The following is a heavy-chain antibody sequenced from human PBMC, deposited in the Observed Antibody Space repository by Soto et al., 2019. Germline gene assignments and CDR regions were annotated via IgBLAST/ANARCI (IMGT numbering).Heavy chain of an antibody. J-gene: IGHJ5*02. D-gene: IGHD3-3*01. Sequence: ASVKVSCKASGYTFTSYDINWVRQATGQGLEWMGWMNPNSGNTGYAQKFQGRVTMTRNTSISTAYMELSSLRSEDTAVYYCARVDVRGTIFGVVIISWFDPWGKGTLVTVCS. CDR1: GYTFTSYD. CDR3: ARVDVRGTIFGVVIISWFDP. CDR2: MNPNSGNT. V-gene: IGHV1-8*01.